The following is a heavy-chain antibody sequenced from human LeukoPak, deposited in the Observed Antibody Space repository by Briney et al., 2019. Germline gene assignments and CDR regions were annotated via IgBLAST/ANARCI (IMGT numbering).Heavy chain of an antibody. CDR3: TRDHYGSFDY. CDR1: GFSFGDYA. Sequence: GGSLRLSCTASGFSFGDYAMSWVRQAPGKGLEWVGFIRSNTFGGTTEYASSVKGRFTISRDDSKSIADLQMNSLKSEDTAVYYSTRDHYGSFDYWGQGTLVTVSS. CDR2: IRSNTFGGTT. J-gene: IGHJ4*02. D-gene: IGHD4-17*01. V-gene: IGHV3-49*04.